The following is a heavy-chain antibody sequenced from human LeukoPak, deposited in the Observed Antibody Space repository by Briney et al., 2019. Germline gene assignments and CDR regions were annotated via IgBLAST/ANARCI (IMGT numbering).Heavy chain of an antibody. CDR2: FDPEHRET. CDR1: GYTLAHLS. V-gene: IGHV1-24*01. J-gene: IGHJ6*03. D-gene: IGHD3-3*01. Sequence: ASVKVSCKVSGYTLAHLSMYWVRQAPGKGLEWMGGFDPEHRETFYAQKFQGRVTMTEDTSRDTAYMELSSLRSEDTAVYYCARDGRFLEWLEEVVRGYYMDVWGKGTTVTVSS. CDR3: ARDGRFLEWLEEVVRGYYMDV.